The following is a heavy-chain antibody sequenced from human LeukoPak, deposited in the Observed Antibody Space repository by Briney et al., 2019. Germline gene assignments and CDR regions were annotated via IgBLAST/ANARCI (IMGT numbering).Heavy chain of an antibody. D-gene: IGHD4-23*01. CDR1: GYTLTELS. CDR3: ATAAGTGGNSEAWYFDL. J-gene: IGHJ2*01. V-gene: IGHV1-24*01. CDR2: FDPEDGET. Sequence: ASVKVSCKVSGYTLTELSMHWVRQAPGKGLEWMGGFDPEDGETIYAQKFQGRVTMTEDTSTDTAYMELSSLRSEDTAVYYCATAAGTGGNSEAWYFDLWGRGTLVTVSS.